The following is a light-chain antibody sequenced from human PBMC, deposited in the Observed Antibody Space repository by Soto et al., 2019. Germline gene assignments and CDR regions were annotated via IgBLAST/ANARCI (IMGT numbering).Light chain of an antibody. Sequence: EIVLTQSPGTLSLSPGERATLSCRASQTVSNNYLAWYQQKPGQAPRLLIYGASSRATGIPDRFSGGGSGTDFTLTISRLEPEDFAVYYCQQRTNWQYAFGHGTKVDIK. CDR2: GAS. V-gene: IGKV3D-20*02. J-gene: IGKJ3*01. CDR3: QQRTNWQYA. CDR1: QTVSNNY.